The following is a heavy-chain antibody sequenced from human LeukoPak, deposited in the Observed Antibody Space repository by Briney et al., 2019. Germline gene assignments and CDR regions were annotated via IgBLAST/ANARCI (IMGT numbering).Heavy chain of an antibody. J-gene: IGHJ4*02. CDR1: GFTFSGYA. CDR2: ISYDGSNK. Sequence: PGGSLRLSCAASGFTFSGYAMHWVRQAPGKGLEWVAVISYDGSNKYYADSVKGRFTISRDNSKNTLYLQMNSLRAEDTAVYYCASEYQLLDKLFDYWGRGTLVTVSS. D-gene: IGHD2-2*01. CDR3: ASEYQLLDKLFDY. V-gene: IGHV3-30*01.